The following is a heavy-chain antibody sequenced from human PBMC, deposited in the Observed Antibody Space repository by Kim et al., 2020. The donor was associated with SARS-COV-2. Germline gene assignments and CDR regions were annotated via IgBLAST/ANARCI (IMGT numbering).Heavy chain of an antibody. J-gene: IGHJ6*02. CDR1: GYSFTSYW. D-gene: IGHD6-6*01. CDR2: IDPSDSYT. V-gene: IGHV5-10-1*01. CDR3: AIPPSIAARAYGYYGMDV. Sequence: GESLKISCKGSGYSFTSYWISWVRQMPGKGLEWMGRIDPSDSYTNYSPSFQGHVTISADKSISTAYLQWSSLKASDTAMYYCAIPPSIAARAYGYYGMDVWGQGTTVTVSS.